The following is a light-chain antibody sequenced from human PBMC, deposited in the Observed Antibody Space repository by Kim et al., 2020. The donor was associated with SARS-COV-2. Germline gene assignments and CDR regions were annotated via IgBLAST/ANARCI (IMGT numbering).Light chain of an antibody. CDR3: QSYDSSLSGVV. CDR2: GNS. V-gene: IGLV1-40*01. CDR1: SSNIGAGYD. J-gene: IGLJ2*01. Sequence: GQGVSISCTGSSSNIGAGYDLHWYQRLPGTAPKLPIYGNSNRPSGVPDRFSGSKSGTSASLAITGLQAEDEADYYCQSYDSSLSGVVFGGGTKLTVL.